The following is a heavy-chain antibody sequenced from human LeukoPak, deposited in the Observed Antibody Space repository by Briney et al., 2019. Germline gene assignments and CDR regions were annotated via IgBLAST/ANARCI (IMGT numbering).Heavy chain of an antibody. Sequence: SETLSLTCNVSRGSISSGGHYWSWVRQRPGKGLEWMGYTYFTGSTYYNPSLQSRLIISADTSMTQFSLRLRSVTAADTAVYYCARVSFTYGPLDSWGPGILVTVSS. CDR1: RGSISSGGHY. V-gene: IGHV4-31*03. J-gene: IGHJ4*02. CDR3: ARVSFTYGPLDS. D-gene: IGHD4-17*01. CDR2: TYFTGST.